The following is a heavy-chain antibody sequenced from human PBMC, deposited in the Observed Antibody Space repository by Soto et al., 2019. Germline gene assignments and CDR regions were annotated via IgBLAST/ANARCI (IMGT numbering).Heavy chain of an antibody. V-gene: IGHV3-30-3*01. Sequence: QVYLVQSGGGLVQPGSSLRLSCADSGFNFISYAFHWVRQAPGKGLEWLAAISFDGDITYYRDSVKGRFIISKENSKNTVFLQMNGLRGEYQAVYFCARALLKSKMGGLGYDYGIDVWGQGTTVTVSS. CDR1: GFNFISYA. CDR2: ISFDGDIT. J-gene: IGHJ6*02. D-gene: IGHD5-12*01. CDR3: ARALLKSKMGGLGYDYGIDV.